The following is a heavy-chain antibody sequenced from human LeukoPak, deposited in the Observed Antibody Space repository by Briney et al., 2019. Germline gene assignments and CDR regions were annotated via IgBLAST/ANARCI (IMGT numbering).Heavy chain of an antibody. Sequence: GGSLRLSCAASGFTLSSYAMSWVRQAPGKGLQWVSGISSSGGSTYYVDSVKGRFTISTDNSKNTLYLQMNSLRAEDTAVYYCARDWYNNSDAFDLWGQGTMVTVSS. CDR3: ARDWYNNSDAFDL. D-gene: IGHD4-11*01. J-gene: IGHJ3*01. CDR1: GFTLSSYA. V-gene: IGHV3-23*01. CDR2: ISSSGGST.